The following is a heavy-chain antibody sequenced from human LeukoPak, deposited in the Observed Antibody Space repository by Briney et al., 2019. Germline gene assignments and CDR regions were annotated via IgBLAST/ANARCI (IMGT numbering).Heavy chain of an antibody. V-gene: IGHV4-59*01. Sequence: SETLSLTCTVSGGSISTYYWSWIRQPPGKGLEWIGNVYNTGSTNYDPSLESRVTISVDTSKNHFSLRLSSVTAADTAVYYCARAVGDSGYGRYFDYWGQGTLVTVSS. CDR3: ARAVGDSGYGRYFDY. CDR2: VYNTGST. J-gene: IGHJ4*02. D-gene: IGHD5-12*01. CDR1: GGSISTYY.